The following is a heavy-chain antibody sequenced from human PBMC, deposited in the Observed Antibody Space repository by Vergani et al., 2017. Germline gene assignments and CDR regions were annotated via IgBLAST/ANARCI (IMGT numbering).Heavy chain of an antibody. CDR3: ARVSYDSSGYFDY. D-gene: IGHD3-22*01. J-gene: IGHJ4*02. Sequence: QVQLVQSGAEVKKPGSSVKVSCKASGGTFSSYAISWVRQAPGQGLEWMGIINPSGGSTSYAQKFQGRVTMTRDTSTSTVYMELSSLRSEDTAVYYCARVSYDSSGYFDYWGQGTLVTVSS. V-gene: IGHV1-46*03. CDR1: GGTFSSYA. CDR2: INPSGGST.